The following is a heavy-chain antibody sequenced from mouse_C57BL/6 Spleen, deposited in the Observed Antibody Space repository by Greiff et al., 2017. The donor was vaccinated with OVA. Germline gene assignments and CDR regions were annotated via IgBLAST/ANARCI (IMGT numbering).Heavy chain of an antibody. CDR1: GYTFTSYW. J-gene: IGHJ2*01. CDR2: IDPSDSYT. D-gene: IGHD2-14*01. CDR3: ARGGRGTHFDY. Sequence: QVQLQQPGAELVKPGASVKLSCKASGYTFTSYWMQWVKQRPGQGLEWIGEIDPSDSYTNYNQKFKGKATLTVDTSSSTAYMQLSSLTSEDSAVYYCARGGRGTHFDYWGQGTTLTVSS. V-gene: IGHV1-50*01.